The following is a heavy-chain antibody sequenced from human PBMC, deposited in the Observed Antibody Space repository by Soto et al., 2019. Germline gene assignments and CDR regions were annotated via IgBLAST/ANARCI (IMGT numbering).Heavy chain of an antibody. Sequence: QVQLVQSGAEVKKPGSSVKVSCKASGGTFRSYVTSWVRQAPGQGLEWLGGIIPMYGTTYYAQTFQGRGTISADESTSTAFMELSSLRSEDTAVYYCARIGTLDWIDDCWGQVTLVTVSS. CDR2: IIPMYGTT. J-gene: IGHJ4*02. D-gene: IGHD1-1*01. V-gene: IGHV1-69*12. CDR1: GGTFRSYV. CDR3: ARIGTLDWIDDC.